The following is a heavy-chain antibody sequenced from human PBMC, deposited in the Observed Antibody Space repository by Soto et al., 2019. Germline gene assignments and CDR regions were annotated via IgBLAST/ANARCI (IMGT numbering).Heavy chain of an antibody. CDR1: GYTFTRCT. Sequence: ASVKVSCKASGYTFTRCTMNWVRQAPGQRLEWMGWINPDNGNTKSSQKFQDRVIITRNTSASTAYMDLSSLRSEETAVYYCARGIARGQLDPWGQGTLVTVSS. D-gene: IGHD2-15*01. V-gene: IGHV1-3*01. CDR2: INPDNGNT. CDR3: ARGIARGQLDP. J-gene: IGHJ5*02.